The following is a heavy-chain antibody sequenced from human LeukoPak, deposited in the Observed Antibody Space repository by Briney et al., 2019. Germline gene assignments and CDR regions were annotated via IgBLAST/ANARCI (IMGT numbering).Heavy chain of an antibody. J-gene: IGHJ4*02. CDR1: GYNFPNYW. CDR3: ARQTASCSSTSCYEFDY. CDR2: IYPGDSDT. Sequence: GESLKISCKASGYNFPNYWIAWVRQMPGKGLEWMGIIYPGDSDTRYSPSFQGQVTISADKSISTAFLQWSSLKASDTAMYYCARQTASCSSTSCYEFDYWGQGTLVTVSS. D-gene: IGHD2-2*01. V-gene: IGHV5-51*01.